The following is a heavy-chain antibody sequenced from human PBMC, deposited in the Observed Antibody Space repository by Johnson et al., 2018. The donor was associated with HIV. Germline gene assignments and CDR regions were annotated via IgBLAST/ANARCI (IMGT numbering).Heavy chain of an antibody. V-gene: IGHV3-15*01. J-gene: IGHJ3*01. CDR1: GFTFSNAW. CDR2: IKSKTDGGTT. D-gene: IGHD2-8*01. Sequence: VPLVESGGGVVRPGGSLRLSCAASGFTFSNAWMSWVRQAPGKGLEWVGRIKSKTDGGTTAYAAPVTGRFAISRDDSKNTVYLQMNSLKAEDTAVYYCTTGSCIDGVCYAFDVWGQGTMVTVSS. CDR3: TTGSCIDGVCYAFDV.